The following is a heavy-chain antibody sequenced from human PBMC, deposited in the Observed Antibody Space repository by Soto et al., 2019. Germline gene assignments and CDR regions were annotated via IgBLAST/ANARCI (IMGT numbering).Heavy chain of an antibody. V-gene: IGHV4-39*02. CDR2: ISYSGST. J-gene: IGHJ4*02. D-gene: IGHD6-19*01. CDR1: GASISSSNYY. Sequence: PSETLSLTCTVSGASISSSNYYWGWIRQPPGKGLEWIGSISYSGSTYYNPSLKSRVTISVDTSKNQFSLRLTSATAADTAVYYCAREGNIAVAVGKLDSWGQGTLVTVSS. CDR3: AREGNIAVAVGKLDS.